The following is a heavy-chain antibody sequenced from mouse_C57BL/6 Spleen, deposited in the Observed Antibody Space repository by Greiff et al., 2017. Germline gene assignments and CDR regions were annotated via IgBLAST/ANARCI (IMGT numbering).Heavy chain of an antibody. CDR2: IYPGDGDT. V-gene: IGHV1-82*01. D-gene: IGHD2-4*01. CDR1: GYAFSSSW. J-gene: IGHJ3*01. CDR3: ARGDDYERSWFAY. Sequence: VQLQESGPELVKPGASVKISCKASGYAFSSSWMNWVKQRPGQGLAWIGRIYPGDGDTNYYGKFKGKATLTADKSSSTAYIQLSSLTSEDSAVYFCARGDDYERSWFAYWGQGTLVTVSA.